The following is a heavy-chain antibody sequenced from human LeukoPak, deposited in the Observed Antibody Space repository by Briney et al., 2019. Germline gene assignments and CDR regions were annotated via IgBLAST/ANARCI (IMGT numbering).Heavy chain of an antibody. D-gene: IGHD3-3*01. CDR1: GFTFSSYS. CDR2: ISSSSSYI. Sequence: GGSLRLSCAASGFTFSSYSMNWVRQAPGKGLEWVSSISSSSSYIYYADSVKDRFTISRDNAKNSLYLQMNSLRAEDTAVYYCARAYDFWSGYYNPPNYYYYMDVWGKGTTVTVSS. V-gene: IGHV3-21*01. CDR3: ARAYDFWSGYYNPPNYYYYMDV. J-gene: IGHJ6*03.